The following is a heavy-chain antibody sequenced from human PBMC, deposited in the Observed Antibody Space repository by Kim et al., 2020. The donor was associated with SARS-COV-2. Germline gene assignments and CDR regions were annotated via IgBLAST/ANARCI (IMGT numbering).Heavy chain of an antibody. CDR3: ARGWRYSSRGAGYFQH. CDR1: GGSFSGYY. D-gene: IGHD6-13*01. CDR2: INHSGST. J-gene: IGHJ1*01. Sequence: SETLSLTCAVYGGSFSGYYWSWIRQPPGKGLEWIGEINHSGSTNYNPSLKSRVTISVDTSKNQFSLKLSSVTAADTAVYYCARGWRYSSRGAGYFQHWGQGTLVTVSS. V-gene: IGHV4-34*01.